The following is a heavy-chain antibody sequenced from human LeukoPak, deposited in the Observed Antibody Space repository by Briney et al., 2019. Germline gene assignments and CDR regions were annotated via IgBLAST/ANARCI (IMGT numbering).Heavy chain of an antibody. Sequence: PGGTLRLSCAASGFTFSSYGMSWVRQAPGKGLEWVSAISGSGGSTYYADSVKGRFTISRDNSKNSLYLQMNSLRAEDTAVYYCARDLSPGWVSNWFDPWGQGTLVTVSS. V-gene: IGHV3-23*01. J-gene: IGHJ5*02. CDR2: ISGSGGST. D-gene: IGHD3-16*02. CDR3: ARDLSPGWVSNWFDP. CDR1: GFTFSSYG.